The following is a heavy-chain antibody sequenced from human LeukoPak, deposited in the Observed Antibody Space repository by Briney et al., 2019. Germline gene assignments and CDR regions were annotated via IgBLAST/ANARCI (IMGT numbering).Heavy chain of an antibody. D-gene: IGHD3-22*01. V-gene: IGHV3-33*01. CDR2: IWYDGRKK. J-gene: IGHJ6*02. CDR1: GFTFSSYG. CDR3: ARDRYYYDSSGYKTSSYYYYGMDV. Sequence: GGSLRLSCAASGFTFSSYGMHWVRQAPGKGLEWVAVIWYDGRKKYYADSVKGRFTISRDNSKNTLYLQMNSLRAEDTAVYYCARDRYYYDSSGYKTSSYYYYGMDVWGQGTTVTVSS.